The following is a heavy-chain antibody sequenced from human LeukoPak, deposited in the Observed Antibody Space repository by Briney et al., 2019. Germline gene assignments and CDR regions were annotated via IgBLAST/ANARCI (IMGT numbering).Heavy chain of an antibody. CDR1: GFTFSDYY. V-gene: IGHV3-23*01. J-gene: IGHJ4*02. CDR3: AKGTFDWSFPLYFDY. D-gene: IGHD3-9*01. CDR2: ISGSGGST. Sequence: SGGSLRLSCAASGFTFSDYYMTWVRQAPGKGLEWVSAISGSGGSTYYADSVKGRFTISRDNSKNALYLQMNSLRVEDTAVYYCAKGTFDWSFPLYFDYWGQGTLVTVSS.